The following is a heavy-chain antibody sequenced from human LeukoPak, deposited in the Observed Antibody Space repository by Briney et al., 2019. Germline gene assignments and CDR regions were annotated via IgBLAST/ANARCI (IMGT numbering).Heavy chain of an antibody. CDR1: GFTFSSYA. D-gene: IGHD3-9*01. CDR2: ISYDGSNK. Sequence: GGSLRLSCAASGFTFSSYAMHWVRQAPGKGLEWVAVISYDGSNKYYADSVKGRFTISRDNSKNTLYLQMNSLRAEDTAVYYCARLKIDGTHFDYWGQGTLVTVSS. V-gene: IGHV3-30-3*01. CDR3: ARLKIDGTHFDY. J-gene: IGHJ4*02.